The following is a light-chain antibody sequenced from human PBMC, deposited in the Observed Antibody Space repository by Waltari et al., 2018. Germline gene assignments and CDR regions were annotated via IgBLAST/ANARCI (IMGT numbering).Light chain of an antibody. CDR3: QEANSFIPLT. CDR2: GAS. Sequence: DIQMTHSPSSVFASVGDRVTIPCRARQGINNFLAWYQQKPGKAPYLLIYGASVLQSGVPGRVSGRGARTNFPLTINSLQPEDFGTYFCQEANSFIPLTFGGGTRVQIK. CDR1: QGINNF. V-gene: IGKV1-12*01. J-gene: IGKJ4*01.